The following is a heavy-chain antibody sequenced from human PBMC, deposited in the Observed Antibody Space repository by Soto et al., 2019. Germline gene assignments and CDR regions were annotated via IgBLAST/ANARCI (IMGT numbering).Heavy chain of an antibody. J-gene: IGHJ4*02. CDR1: GFTFSNYA. Sequence: EVQLLESGGGLVQPGKSLRLSCAASGFTFSNYAMTWVRQAPGKGLDWVSTISGSASRTSYADSVKGRFTISRDNSKNTLFLQMSSLKAEDTAVYYCAKEDGTFSGPGDYWGQGTMVTVSS. V-gene: IGHV3-23*01. CDR2: ISGSASRT. CDR3: AKEDGTFSGPGDY.